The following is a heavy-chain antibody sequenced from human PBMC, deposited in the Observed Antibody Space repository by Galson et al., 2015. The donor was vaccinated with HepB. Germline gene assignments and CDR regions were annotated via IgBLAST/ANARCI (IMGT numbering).Heavy chain of an antibody. D-gene: IGHD2-2*01. CDR1: GYTFTGYY. CDR3: ARGGIVVVPAAQRSYFQH. V-gene: IGHV1-2*02. J-gene: IGHJ1*01. CDR2: INPNSGGT. Sequence: SCKASGYTFTGYYMHWVRQAPGQGLEWMGWINPNSGGTHYAQKFQGRVTMTRDTSISTAYMELSRLRSDDTAVYYCARGGIVVVPAAQRSYFQHWGQGTLVTVSS.